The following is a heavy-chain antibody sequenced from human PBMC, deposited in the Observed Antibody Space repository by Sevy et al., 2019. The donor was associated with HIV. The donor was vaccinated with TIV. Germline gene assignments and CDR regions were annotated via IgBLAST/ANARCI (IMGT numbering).Heavy chain of an antibody. Sequence: SETLSLTCAVYGGSFSGYYWSWIHQPPGKGLEWIGEINHSGSTNYNPSLKSRVTISIDTSKNQFSLKLSSVTAADTAVYYCARGGWDYSSGWYYGMDVWGQGTTVTVSS. CDR2: INHSGST. CDR3: ARGGWDYSSGWYYGMDV. V-gene: IGHV4-34*01. J-gene: IGHJ6*02. CDR1: GGSFSGYY. D-gene: IGHD6-19*01.